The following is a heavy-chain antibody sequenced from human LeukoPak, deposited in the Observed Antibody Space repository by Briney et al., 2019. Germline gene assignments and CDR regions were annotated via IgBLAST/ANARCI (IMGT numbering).Heavy chain of an antibody. D-gene: IGHD3-3*01. J-gene: IGHJ6*03. V-gene: IGHV3-30*02. Sequence: GGSLRLSCAASGFSFNTYDMHWVRQAPGKGLEWLTFIRFDSCDKYYADPVKGRFSISRDNSKSTLHLQMNSLRPDDTAVYYCAKRGRSGSPGYYMDIWGKGTMVIVS. CDR3: AKRGRSGSPGYYMDI. CDR1: GFSFNTYD. CDR2: IRFDSCDK.